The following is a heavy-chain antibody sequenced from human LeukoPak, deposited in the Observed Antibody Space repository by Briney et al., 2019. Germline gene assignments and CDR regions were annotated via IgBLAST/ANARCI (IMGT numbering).Heavy chain of an antibody. CDR1: GFTFSSYV. J-gene: IGHJ4*02. V-gene: IGHV3-30*03. CDR3: TRAWIQLWLPRY. D-gene: IGHD5-18*01. CDR2: ISYDGRNK. Sequence: EGSLRLSCSASGFTFSSYVMHWVRQAPGKGLEWVAVISYDGRNKYYSDSVKGRFTVSRDNSKNTLYLQMNSLRPEDTAIYYCTRAWIQLWLPRYWGQGTLVAVSP.